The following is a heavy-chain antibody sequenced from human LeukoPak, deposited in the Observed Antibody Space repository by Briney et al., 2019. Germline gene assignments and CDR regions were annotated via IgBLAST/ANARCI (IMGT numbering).Heavy chain of an antibody. Sequence: GGSLRLSCAASGFTFSSYGMHWVRQAPGKGLEWAAVIWYHGRNKYFADSVKGRFTISRDISKDTLYLQMNSLRAEDTAVYYCARDYCGGDCYSFDSWGQGTLVTASS. CDR1: GFTFSSYG. CDR3: ARDYCGGDCYSFDS. D-gene: IGHD2-21*02. J-gene: IGHJ4*02. CDR2: IWYHGRNK. V-gene: IGHV3-33*01.